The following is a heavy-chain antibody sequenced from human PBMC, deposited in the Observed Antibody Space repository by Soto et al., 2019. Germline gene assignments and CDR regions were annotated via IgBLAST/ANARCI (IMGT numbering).Heavy chain of an antibody. CDR2: IKSEADGGTI. D-gene: IGHD2-15*01. J-gene: IGHJ4*02. V-gene: IGHV3-15*01. CDR1: GFTFTNVW. CDR3: TALRDFDY. Sequence: QLVESGGGLVKPGGSLRLSCAASGFTFTNVWMSWVRQAPGKGPEWVGRIKSEADGGTIDYAAPVKDRFTISRDDSKNTLYLQMNSLKTEDTAVYYCTALRDFDYWGQGTLVTVSS.